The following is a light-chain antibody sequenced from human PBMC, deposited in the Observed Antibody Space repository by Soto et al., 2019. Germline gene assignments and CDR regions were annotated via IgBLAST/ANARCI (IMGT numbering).Light chain of an antibody. J-gene: IGKJ4*02. CDR2: ATS. Sequence: EIVLTQSPGTLSLSPGERATLSCRASQSVSTSYFAWYQQKPGQAPRLLIYATSNRATRIPDRFSGSGSGTDFSLTISRLEPEDFAVYYCHQYGSSPFTFGGGTKVEIK. V-gene: IGKV3-20*01. CDR3: HQYGSSPFT. CDR1: QSVSTSY.